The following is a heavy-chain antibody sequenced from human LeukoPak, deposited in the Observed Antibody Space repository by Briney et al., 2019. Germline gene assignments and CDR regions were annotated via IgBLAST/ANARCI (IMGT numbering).Heavy chain of an antibody. CDR2: IYYSGST. CDR3: ARATLFYYYDSSGQRSYDAFDI. CDR1: GGSFSSGRHY. V-gene: IGHV4-61*01. Sequence: PSETLSLTCTVSGGSFSSGRHYWSWIRQPPGKGLEWIGYIYYSGSTNYNPSLKSRVTISIDTSKNQFSLKLSSVTAADTAVYYCARATLFYYYDSSGQRSYDAFDIWGQGTMVTVSS. D-gene: IGHD3-22*01. J-gene: IGHJ3*02.